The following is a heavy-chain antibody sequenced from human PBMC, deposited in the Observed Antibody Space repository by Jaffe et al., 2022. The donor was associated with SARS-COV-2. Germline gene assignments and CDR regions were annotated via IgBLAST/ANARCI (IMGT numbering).Heavy chain of an antibody. CDR1: GFSFSDRY. D-gene: IGHD5-18*01. J-gene: IGHJ6*03. V-gene: IGHV3-11*01. CDR3: ARDPSRYSFGYQYYIMDL. CDR2: ISGSASTV. Sequence: QVQLVQSGGGLVKPGGSLRLSCAASGFSFSDRYMSWVRQAPGKGLEWVAYISGSASTVYYADSVKGRFTISRDNAKNSLFLQMNSLRAEDTAVYFCARDPSRYSFGYQYYIMDLWGKGTTVTVSS.